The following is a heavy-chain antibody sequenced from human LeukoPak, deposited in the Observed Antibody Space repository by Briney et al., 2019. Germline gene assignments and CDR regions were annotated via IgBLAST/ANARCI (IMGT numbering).Heavy chain of an antibody. CDR3: AELGITMIGGV. D-gene: IGHD3-10*02. CDR2: ISSSSSYI. J-gene: IGHJ6*04. CDR1: GGSISTSNYY. Sequence: ETLSLTCTVSGGSISTSNYYWGWVRQAPGKGLEWVSSISSSSSYIYYADSVKGRFTISRDNAKNSLYLQMNSLRAEDTAVYYCAELGITMIGGVWGKGTTVTISS. V-gene: IGHV3-21*01.